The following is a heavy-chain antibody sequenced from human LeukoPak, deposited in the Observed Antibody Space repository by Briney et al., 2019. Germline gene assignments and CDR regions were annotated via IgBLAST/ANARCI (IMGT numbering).Heavy chain of an antibody. Sequence: ASVKVSCKDSGYTFTSYGISGVRQAPGQGLEWMGWISAYNGNTNYAQKLQGRVTMTEDTSTDTAYMELSSLRSEDTAVYYCATVKLSNGYTYGKGWGNWGQGTLVTVSS. J-gene: IGHJ4*02. V-gene: IGHV1-18*01. CDR2: ISAYNGNT. CDR3: ATVKLSNGYTYGKGWGN. CDR1: GYTFTSYG. D-gene: IGHD5-18*01.